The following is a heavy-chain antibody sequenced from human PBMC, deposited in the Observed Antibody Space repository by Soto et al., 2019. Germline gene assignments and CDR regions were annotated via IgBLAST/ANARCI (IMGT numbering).Heavy chain of an antibody. CDR3: ARDRGYYYDGSGYYREFDH. D-gene: IGHD3-22*01. CDR1: GFSFSDYY. CDR2: ISSSSSHT. J-gene: IGHJ4*02. Sequence: QVQLVESGGGLVKPGGSLRLSCEASGFSFSDYYMNWIRQAPGKGLEGVSYISSSSSHTDHADSVKGRLTISRDNAKNSLYLQMNSLRAEDTAVYYCARDRGYYYDGSGYYREFDHWGQGTLVTVSS. V-gene: IGHV3-11*06.